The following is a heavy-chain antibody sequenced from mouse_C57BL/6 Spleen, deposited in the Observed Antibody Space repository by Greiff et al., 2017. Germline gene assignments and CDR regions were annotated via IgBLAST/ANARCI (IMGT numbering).Heavy chain of an antibody. CDR1: GFSLTSYA. CDR2: IWTGGGT. Sequence: VQLKESGPGLVAPSQSLSITCTVSGFSLTSYAISWVRQPPGKGLEWLGVIWTGGGTNYKSALKSRLSISKDNSKSQVFLKMNSLQTDDTVRYYCARNCHYGYDSAMDYWLQVTTVTVSS. D-gene: IGHD2-2*01. J-gene: IGHJ4*01. V-gene: IGHV2-9-1*01. CDR3: ARNCHYGYDSAMDY.